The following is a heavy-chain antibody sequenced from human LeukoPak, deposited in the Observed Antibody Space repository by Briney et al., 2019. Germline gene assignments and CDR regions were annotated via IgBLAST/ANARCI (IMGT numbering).Heavy chain of an antibody. V-gene: IGHV4-31*03. CDR1: GGSISSGGYY. J-gene: IGHJ6*02. CDR2: IYYSGST. Sequence: PSQTLSLTCTVSGGSISSGGYYWSWIRQHPGKGLEWIGYIYYSGSTYYNPSLKSRVTISVDTSKNQFSLKLSSVTAADTAVYYCARDSLEPITDDYYYGMDVWGQGTTVTVSS. D-gene: IGHD5-24*01. CDR3: ARDSLEPITDDYYYGMDV.